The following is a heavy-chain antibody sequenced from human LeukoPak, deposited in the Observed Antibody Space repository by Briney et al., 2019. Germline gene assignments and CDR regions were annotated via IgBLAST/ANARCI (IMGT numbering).Heavy chain of an antibody. J-gene: IGHJ4*02. D-gene: IGHD3-22*01. CDR3: AREDYYDSSGYPGGY. Sequence: ASVKVSCKASGYTFTGYYMHWVRQAPGQGLEWMGWINPNSGGTNYAQKFQGSVTMTRDTSISTAYMELSRLRSDDTAVYYCAREDYYDSSGYPGGYWGQGTLVTVSS. CDR2: INPNSGGT. V-gene: IGHV1-2*02. CDR1: GYTFTGYY.